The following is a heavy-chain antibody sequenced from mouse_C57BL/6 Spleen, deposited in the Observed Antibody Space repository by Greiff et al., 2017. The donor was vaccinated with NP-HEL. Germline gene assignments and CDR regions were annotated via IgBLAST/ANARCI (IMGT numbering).Heavy chain of an antibody. CDR1: GYTFTSYW. CDR2: INPSNGGT. V-gene: IGHV1-53*01. Sequence: VQLQQPGTELVKPGASVKLSCKASGYTFTSYWMHWVKQRPGQGLEWIGNINPSNGGTNYNEKFKSKATLTVDKSSSTAYMQLSSLTSEDSAVYYCARSRGQLRLEFAYWGQGTLVTVSA. D-gene: IGHD3-2*02. CDR3: ARSRGQLRLEFAY. J-gene: IGHJ3*01.